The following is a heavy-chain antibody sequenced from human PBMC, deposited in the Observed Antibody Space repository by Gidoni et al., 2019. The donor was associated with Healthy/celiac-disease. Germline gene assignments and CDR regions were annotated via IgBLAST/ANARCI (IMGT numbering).Heavy chain of an antibody. J-gene: IGHJ6*02. D-gene: IGHD6-6*01. CDR3: ARVGSSSSGAPYYYYYGMDV. CDR2: INHSGST. CDR1: GGSFSGYY. V-gene: IGHV4-34*01. Sequence: QVQLQQWGAGLLKPSETLSLTCAVYGGSFSGYYWSWIRQPPGKGLEWIGEINHSGSTNYNPSLKSRVTISVDTSKNQFSLKLSSVTAADTAVYYCARVGSSSSGAPYYYYYGMDVWGQGTTVTVSS.